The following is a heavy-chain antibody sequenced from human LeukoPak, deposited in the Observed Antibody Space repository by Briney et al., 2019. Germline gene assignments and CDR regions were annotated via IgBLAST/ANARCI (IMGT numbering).Heavy chain of an antibody. V-gene: IGHV3-30*02. J-gene: IGHJ6*03. CDR1: GSIFSSYG. D-gene: IGHD4-11*01. Sequence: GGSLRLSCAASGSIFSSYGMHWVRQAPGKGLEWVAFIRYDGSKKYYADSVKGRFTISRDNSKNTLYLQMNSLRAEDTAVYYCARGVPKTSYYYYYMDVWGKGTTVTVSS. CDR2: IRYDGSKK. CDR3: ARGVPKTSYYYYYMDV.